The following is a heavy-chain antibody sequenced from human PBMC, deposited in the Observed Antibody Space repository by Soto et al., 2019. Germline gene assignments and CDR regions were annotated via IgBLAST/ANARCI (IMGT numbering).Heavy chain of an antibody. CDR3: ARDLTSMTTVTTGGY. CDR2: ISSSSTYI. V-gene: IGHV3-21*01. D-gene: IGHD4-4*01. CDR1: GFTFSSYS. J-gene: IGHJ4*02. Sequence: SGGSLRLSCAASGFTFSSYSMNWVRQAPGKGLEWVSSISSSSTYIYYADSVKGRFTISRDKAQKSLYLQMNSLRAEDTAVYYCARDLTSMTTVTTGGYWGQGTLVTVSS.